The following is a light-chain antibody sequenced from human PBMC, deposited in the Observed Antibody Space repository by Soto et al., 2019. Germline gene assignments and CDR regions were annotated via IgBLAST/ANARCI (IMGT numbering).Light chain of an antibody. Sequence: QTVVTQPPSASETPGQRVTISCSGSSSNTGSNSVNWYQQLPGTAPKLLIYNNNRRPSGVPDRFSGSKSGTSASLAISGLQSEDEADYFCAAWDDSLNGWVFGGGTKLTVL. V-gene: IGLV1-44*01. CDR1: SSNTGSNS. CDR2: NNN. J-gene: IGLJ3*02. CDR3: AAWDDSLNGWV.